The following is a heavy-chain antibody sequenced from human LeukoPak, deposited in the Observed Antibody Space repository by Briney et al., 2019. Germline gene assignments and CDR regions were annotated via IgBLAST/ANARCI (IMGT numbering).Heavy chain of an antibody. V-gene: IGHV1-69*13. CDR1: GGTFSSYA. CDR2: IIPIFGTA. J-gene: IGHJ5*02. CDR3: ARDPAPSDYSNPVPNWFDP. Sequence: GASVKVSCKASGGTFSSYAISWVRQAPGQGLEWMGGIIPIFGTANYAQKFQGRVTITADESTSTAYMELSSLRSEDTAVYYCARDPAPSDYSNPVPNWFDPWAREPWSPSPQ. D-gene: IGHD4-11*01.